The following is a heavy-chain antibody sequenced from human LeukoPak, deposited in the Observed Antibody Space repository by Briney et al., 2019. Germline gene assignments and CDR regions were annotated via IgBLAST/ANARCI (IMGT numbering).Heavy chain of an antibody. D-gene: IGHD3-10*01. Sequence: GGSLRLSWEASGFNFSTYSLNWVRQAPGKGLEWVSSISRSSSFRYYADSVKGRFTISRDNAKNSLYLQVNSLRAEDTAMYYCARSPLLLYFGDAYYFDYWGQGTLVTVSS. CDR2: ISRSSSFR. CDR1: GFNFSTYS. V-gene: IGHV3-21*01. CDR3: ARSPLLLYFGDAYYFDY. J-gene: IGHJ4*02.